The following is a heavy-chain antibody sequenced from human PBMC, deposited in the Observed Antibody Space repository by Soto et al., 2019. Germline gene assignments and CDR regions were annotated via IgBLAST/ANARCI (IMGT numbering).Heavy chain of an antibody. D-gene: IGHD2-15*01. J-gene: IGHJ5*02. CDR1: GFTFGDSY. CDR3: VRGGGGGLFDP. V-gene: IGHV3-11*06. Sequence: GGSLRLSCAGSGFTFGDSYMSWIRQAPGKGLEWLSYISPGSRYPAYADPVKGRFTISRDNARRSLFLQMTSLTAEDTAMYYCVRGGGGGLFDPWGQGTMVTVSS. CDR2: ISPGSRYP.